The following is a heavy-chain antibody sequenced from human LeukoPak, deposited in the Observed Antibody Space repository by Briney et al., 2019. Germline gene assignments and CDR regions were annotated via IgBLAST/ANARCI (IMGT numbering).Heavy chain of an antibody. CDR1: GFTFSSYG. D-gene: IGHD6-13*01. Sequence: GGSLRLSCAASGFTFSSYGMHWARQAPGKGLEWVAVISYDGSNKYYADSVKGRFTISRDNSKNTLYLQMNSLRAEDTAVYYCAKDIAEQQLPQGWFDPWGQGTLVTVSS. CDR2: ISYDGSNK. V-gene: IGHV3-30*18. CDR3: AKDIAEQQLPQGWFDP. J-gene: IGHJ5*02.